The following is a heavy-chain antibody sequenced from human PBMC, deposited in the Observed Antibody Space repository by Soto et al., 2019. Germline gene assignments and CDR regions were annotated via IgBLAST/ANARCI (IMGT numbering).Heavy chain of an antibody. CDR2: ISGDGDNT. J-gene: IGHJ4*02. CDR3: AKFLRYSFVDY. Sequence: GGSLRLSCAASGFSFSTYPMSWVRQAPGKGLEWVSAISGDGDNTYYADSVKGRFTISRDNSKNTLFLQMNSLRAEDTAIYYCAKFLRYSFVDYWGQGTLVTVSS. D-gene: IGHD5-18*01. V-gene: IGHV3-23*01. CDR1: GFSFSTYP.